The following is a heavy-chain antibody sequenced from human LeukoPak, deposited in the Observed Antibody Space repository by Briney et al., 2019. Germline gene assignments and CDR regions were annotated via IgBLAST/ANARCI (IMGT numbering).Heavy chain of an antibody. J-gene: IGHJ4*02. CDR1: GFTFSDYA. V-gene: IGHV3-48*02. CDR2: ISSSSSTI. Sequence: GGSLRLSCAASGFTFSDYAMSWVRQAPGKGLEWVSYISSSSSTIYYADSVKGRFTISRDNAKNSLYLQMNSLRDEDTAVYYCAFVPWTTVTTIDYWGQGTLVTVSS. D-gene: IGHD4-17*01. CDR3: AFVPWTTVTTIDY.